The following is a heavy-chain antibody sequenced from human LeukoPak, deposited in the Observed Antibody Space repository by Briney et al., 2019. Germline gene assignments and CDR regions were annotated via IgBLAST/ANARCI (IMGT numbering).Heavy chain of an antibody. D-gene: IGHD3-22*01. J-gene: IGHJ4*02. CDR3: AREQSHPYYYDSSGPTDY. CDR1: GFTFSSYS. V-gene: IGHV3-21*01. Sequence: GGSLRLSCAASGFTFSSYSMNWVRQAPGKGLEWVSSISSSSSYIYYADSVKGRFTISRDGAKNSLYLQMNSLRAEDTAVYYCAREQSHPYYYDSSGPTDYWGQGTLVTVSS. CDR2: ISSSSSYI.